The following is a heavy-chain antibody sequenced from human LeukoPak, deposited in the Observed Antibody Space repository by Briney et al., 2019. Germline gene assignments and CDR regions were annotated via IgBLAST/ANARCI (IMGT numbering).Heavy chain of an antibody. Sequence: KPSETLSLTCTVSGDSISSYCWTWIRQPPGKGLEWIGYVYYSGSTNYNPPLKSRVTISKDTSKNQFSLKLSSVTAADTAVYYCARSKWGYAFDIWGQGTMVTVSP. V-gene: IGHV4-59*01. CDR1: GDSISSYC. J-gene: IGHJ3*02. CDR3: ARSKWGYAFDI. CDR2: VYYSGST. D-gene: IGHD7-27*01.